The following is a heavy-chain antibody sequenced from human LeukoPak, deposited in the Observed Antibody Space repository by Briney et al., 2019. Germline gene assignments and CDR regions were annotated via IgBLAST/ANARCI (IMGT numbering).Heavy chain of an antibody. V-gene: IGHV1-2*02. D-gene: IGHD3-16*01. CDR1: GYTFTGYY. Sequence: EASVKVSCKASGYTFTGYYIHWVRQAPGQGLEWMGWINPNSGGTNYAQKFQGRVTMTRDTSISTAYMELSRLRSDDTAVYYCHRHYDYDTFDLWGRGTLVTVFS. CDR2: INPNSGGT. CDR3: HRHYDYDTFDL. J-gene: IGHJ2*01.